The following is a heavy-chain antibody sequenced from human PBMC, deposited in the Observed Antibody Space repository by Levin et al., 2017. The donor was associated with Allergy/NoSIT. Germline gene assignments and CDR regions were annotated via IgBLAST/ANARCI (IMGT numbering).Heavy chain of an antibody. J-gene: IGHJ6*03. V-gene: IGHV5-51*01. CDR1: GSSFTSYW. Sequence: GGSLRLSCQGSGSSFTSYWIGWVRQMPGKGLEWMGIIYPGDSDTRYSPSFQGQVTISADKSISTAYLQWSSLKASDTAIYYGARRGTRDYYYYMDVWGKGTTVTVSS. D-gene: IGHD1-1*01. CDR3: ARRGTRDYYYYMDV. CDR2: IYPGDSDT.